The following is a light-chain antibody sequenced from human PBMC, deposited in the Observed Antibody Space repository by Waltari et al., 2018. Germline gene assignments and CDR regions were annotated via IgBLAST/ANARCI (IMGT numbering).Light chain of an antibody. Sequence: QTVVTQEPSLTVSPGGTVTLTCASNTGAVTSGYYPNWLQQRPGQTPRPLIYSTTNSHSWTPALFSGSRLGDKAALTLSGVQHEDEADYYCLLLSGRFWVFGGGTKLTVL. J-gene: IGLJ3*02. CDR3: LLLSGRFWV. V-gene: IGLV7-43*01. CDR2: STT. CDR1: TGAVTSGYY.